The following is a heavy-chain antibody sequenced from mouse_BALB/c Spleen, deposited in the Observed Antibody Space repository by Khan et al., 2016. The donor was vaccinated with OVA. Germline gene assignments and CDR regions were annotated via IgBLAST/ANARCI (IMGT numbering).Heavy chain of an antibody. CDR1: GFTFSGFG. CDR2: IGRDSSTT. Sequence: EVELVESGGGLVQPGGSRKLSCAASGFTFSGFGMHWVRQAPEKGLEWVGFIGRDSSTTYYADTVKGRFTISRDNSKKTLFLQMTSLRSEDTAMYFCARTGYYYFDYWGQGTTLTVSS. CDR3: ARTGYYYFDY. V-gene: IGHV5-17*02. J-gene: IGHJ2*01. D-gene: IGHD2-3*01.